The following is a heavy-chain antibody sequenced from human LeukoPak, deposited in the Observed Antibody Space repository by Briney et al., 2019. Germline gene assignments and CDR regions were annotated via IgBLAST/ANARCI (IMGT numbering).Heavy chain of an antibody. CDR2: IYPGDSDT. CDR1: GYSFTSYW. D-gene: IGHD6-6*01. CDR3: ARHPRIAARPGGNWFDP. Sequence: GESLKISCKGSGYSFTSYWIGWVRQTPGKGLEWMGIIYPGDSDTRYSPSFQGQVTISADKSISTAYLQWSSLKASDTAMYYSARHPRIAARPGGNWFDPWGQGTLVTVSS. V-gene: IGHV5-51*01. J-gene: IGHJ5*02.